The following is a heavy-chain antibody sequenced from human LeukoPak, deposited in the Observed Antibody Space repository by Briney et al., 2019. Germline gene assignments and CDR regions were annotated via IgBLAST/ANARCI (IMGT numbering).Heavy chain of an antibody. Sequence: GRSLRLSCEGSGFAYDNYAMHWVRQAPGKGLEWVAGSSWNSESTGHAASVKGRFTISRDNAKKSLYLQMNSLRAEDTALYYCAKDSRWLQLYIRGCYFDHWGLGTLVSVAA. CDR2: SSWNSEST. J-gene: IGHJ4*02. CDR1: GFAYDNYA. V-gene: IGHV3-9*01. D-gene: IGHD5-24*01. CDR3: AKDSRWLQLYIRGCYFDH.